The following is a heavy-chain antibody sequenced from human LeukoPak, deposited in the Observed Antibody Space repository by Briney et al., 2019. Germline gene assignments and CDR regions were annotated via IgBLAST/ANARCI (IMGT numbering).Heavy chain of an antibody. V-gene: IGHV1-2*02. J-gene: IGHJ6*02. Sequence: ASVKVSCKASGYTFTGYYMHWVRQAPGQGLEWMGWINPNSGGTNYAQKFQGRVTMTRDTSISTAYMELSRLRSDDTAVYYCARDELWFGEHYGMDVWGQGTTVTVS. CDR2: INPNSGGT. CDR3: ARDELWFGEHYGMDV. CDR1: GYTFTGYY. D-gene: IGHD3-10*01.